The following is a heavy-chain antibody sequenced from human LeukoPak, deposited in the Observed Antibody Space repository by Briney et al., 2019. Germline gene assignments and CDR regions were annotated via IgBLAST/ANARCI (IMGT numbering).Heavy chain of an antibody. D-gene: IGHD3-10*02. CDR2: TSGSGSNT. CDR3: AKDVRGYNRPFDY. J-gene: IGHJ4*02. Sequence: PGESLRLSCAASGFSFSTCAMNWVRQAPGKGLEWVSATSGSGSNTYYADSVKGRFTISRDNSKNTLYLQMNSLGAEDTALYYCAKDVRGYNRPFDYWGQGTLVTVSS. V-gene: IGHV3-23*01. CDR1: GFSFSTCA.